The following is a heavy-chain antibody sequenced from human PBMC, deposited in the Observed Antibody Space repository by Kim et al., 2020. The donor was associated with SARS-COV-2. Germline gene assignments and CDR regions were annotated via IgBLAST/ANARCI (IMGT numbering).Heavy chain of an antibody. Sequence: GGSLRLSCAASGFTFSSYDMHWVRQATGKGLEWVSAIGTAGDTYYPGSVKGRFTISRENAKNSLYIQMNSLRAGDTAVYYCARAKLGYCSSTTCYHYSYYCGMDVWGQGTTVTVSS. CDR2: IGTAGDT. CDR3: ARAKLGYCSSTTCYHYSYYCGMDV. J-gene: IGHJ6*02. D-gene: IGHD2-2*01. CDR1: GFTFSSYD. V-gene: IGHV3-13*04.